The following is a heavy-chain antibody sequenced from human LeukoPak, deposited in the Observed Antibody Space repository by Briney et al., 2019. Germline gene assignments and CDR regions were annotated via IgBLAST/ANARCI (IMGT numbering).Heavy chain of an antibody. CDR3: ARGPYAYTSSATLGSYNWFAP. Sequence: GESLKISCKGSGYSFPNYWIGWVRQMPGKGLEWMGIIYPGDSHTRYSPSFQDQVTISVDKSISTAYLQWSSLKASDTAMYYCARGPYAYTSSATLGSYNWFAPWGQGSLATVSS. CDR2: IYPGDSHT. CDR1: GYSFPNYW. D-gene: IGHD2-2*02. J-gene: IGHJ5*02. V-gene: IGHV5-51*01.